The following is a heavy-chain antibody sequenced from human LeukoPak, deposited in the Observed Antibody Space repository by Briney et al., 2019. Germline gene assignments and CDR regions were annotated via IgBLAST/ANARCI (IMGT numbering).Heavy chain of an antibody. V-gene: IGHV1-46*01. CDR3: ASRVTANPVFDY. D-gene: IGHD2-21*02. Sequence: ASVKVSCKASGYTFTSYYIHWVRQAPGQGLEWMGIINPSAGSTTFAQDFQGRVTMTRDMSTSTVYMELSSLRSEDTAIYYCASRVTANPVFDYWGPGTLVPVSS. J-gene: IGHJ4*02. CDR2: INPSAGST. CDR1: GYTFTSYY.